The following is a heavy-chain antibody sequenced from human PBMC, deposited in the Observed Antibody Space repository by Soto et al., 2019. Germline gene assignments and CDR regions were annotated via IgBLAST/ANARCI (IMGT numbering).Heavy chain of an antibody. Sequence: ASVKVSCKASGYTFTSYYMHWVRQAPGQGLEWMGIINPSGGSTSYAQKFQGRVTMTRDTSTSTVYMELSSLRSEDTAVYYSARDYRGAYVRVGWLDRWGQGPLVTVYS. CDR2: INPSGGST. J-gene: IGHJ5*02. CDR1: GYTFTSYY. V-gene: IGHV1-46*01. D-gene: IGHD5-12*01. CDR3: ARDYRGAYVRVGWLDR.